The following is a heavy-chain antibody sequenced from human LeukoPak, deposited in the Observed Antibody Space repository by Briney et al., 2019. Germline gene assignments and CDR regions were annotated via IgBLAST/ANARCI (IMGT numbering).Heavy chain of an antibody. J-gene: IGHJ4*02. V-gene: IGHV3-66*01. D-gene: IGHD3-10*01. Sequence: PGGSLRLSCAASGFIVSSSYMSWVRQAPGMGLEWVSVIYSGGYTEHADSVKGRFIISRDNSKNTLYLQMNSLRDEDTAVYYCAKGSGSGSYYNFDYWGQGTLVPVSS. CDR3: AKGSGSGSYYNFDY. CDR2: IYSGGYT. CDR1: GFIVSSSY.